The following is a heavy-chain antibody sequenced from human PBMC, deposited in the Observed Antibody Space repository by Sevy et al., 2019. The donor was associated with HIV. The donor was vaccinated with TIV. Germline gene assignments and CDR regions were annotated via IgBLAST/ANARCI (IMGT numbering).Heavy chain of an antibody. CDR1: GYTLARFS. CDR3: ATTKDYYDSSGYPFDY. V-gene: IGHV1-24*01. CDR2: FDPEDGDPEDGKT. Sequence: ASVKVSCKGSGYTLARFSIHWVRQAPGKGLEWMTSFDPEDGDPEDGKTIYAQKFLGRVTMTEDTSTDTAYMELSSLRSDDTAVYYCATTKDYYDSSGYPFDYWGQGTLVTVSS. J-gene: IGHJ4*02. D-gene: IGHD3-22*01.